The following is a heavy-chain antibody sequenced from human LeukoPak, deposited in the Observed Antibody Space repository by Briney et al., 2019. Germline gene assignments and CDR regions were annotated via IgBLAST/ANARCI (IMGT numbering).Heavy chain of an antibody. Sequence: PGGSLRLSCAASGFTLSGYWMHWVRQAPGKGPVWVSNINSDGSNTNYADSVKGRFTISRDNAKNTVYLQMTNVRAEDTAVYYCARDGLSYCDGDCPWGQGTLVTVSS. CDR3: ARDGLSYCDGDCP. CDR2: INSDGSNT. CDR1: GFTLSGYW. D-gene: IGHD2-21*02. J-gene: IGHJ5*02. V-gene: IGHV3-74*01.